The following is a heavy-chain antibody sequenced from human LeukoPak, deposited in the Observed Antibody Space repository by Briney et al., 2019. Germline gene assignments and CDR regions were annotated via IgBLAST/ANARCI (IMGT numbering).Heavy chain of an antibody. J-gene: IGHJ4*02. V-gene: IGHV3-23*01. D-gene: IGHD1-26*01. CDR2: ITSSGDIT. CDR1: GFTFRTSG. Sequence: GGSLRLSCAASGFTFRTSGMSWVRQAPGKGLEWVSAITSSGDITNYADSVKGRFTISRDNSKNTLYLHMNSLRAEDTALYYCAKYQILSGTYCFDYWGQGTLVTVSS. CDR3: AKYQILSGTYCFDY.